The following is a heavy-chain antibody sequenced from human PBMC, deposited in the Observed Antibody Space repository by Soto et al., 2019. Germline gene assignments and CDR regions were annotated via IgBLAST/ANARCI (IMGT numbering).Heavy chain of an antibody. Sequence: ASVKVSCKASGYTFTSYGISWVRQAPGQGLEWMGWISAYNGNTNYAPKLQGRVTMTTDTSTSTAYMELRSLRSDDTAVYYCARATIPYYDYIWGSHRYKQGYYYFDYWG. CDR1: GYTFTSYG. CDR3: ARATIPYYDYIWGSHRYKQGYYYFDY. V-gene: IGHV1-18*01. CDR2: ISAYNGNT. D-gene: IGHD3-16*02. J-gene: IGHJ4*01.